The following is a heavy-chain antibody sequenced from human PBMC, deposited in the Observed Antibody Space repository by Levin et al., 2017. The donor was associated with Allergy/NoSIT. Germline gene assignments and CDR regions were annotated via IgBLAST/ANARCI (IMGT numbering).Heavy chain of an antibody. J-gene: IGHJ4*02. CDR3: AREPASSWIQLWLLSH. CDR1: GYTFTSYY. V-gene: IGHV1-46*01. D-gene: IGHD5-18*01. Sequence: PGASVKVSCKASGYTFTSYYMHWVRQAPGQGLEWMGIINPSGGSTSYAQKFQGRVTMTRDTSTSTVYMELSSLRSEDTAVYYCAREPASSWIQLWLLSHWGQGTLVTVSS. CDR2: INPSGGST.